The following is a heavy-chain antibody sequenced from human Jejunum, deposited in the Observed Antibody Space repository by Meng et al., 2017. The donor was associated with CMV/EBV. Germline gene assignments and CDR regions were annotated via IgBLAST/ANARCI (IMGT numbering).Heavy chain of an antibody. Sequence: SPFPFRAFPLAWVRPAPVNGLECFSSISSDSTSTSYADSVKRRFTISRDNAKTSLYLQLNTLRAEDTAVYYCAREGRFSHHGASDTWGRGTTVTVSS. D-gene: IGHD1-14*01. CDR1: PFPFRAFP. CDR2: ISSDSTST. CDR3: AREGRFSHHGASDT. V-gene: IGHV3-21*01. J-gene: IGHJ3*02.